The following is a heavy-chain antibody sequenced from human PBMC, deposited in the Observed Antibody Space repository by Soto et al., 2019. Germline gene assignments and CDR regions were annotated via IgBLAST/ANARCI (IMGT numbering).Heavy chain of an antibody. Sequence: DVQLLESGGGLVQPGGSLRLSCAASGFTFRSYAMSWVRQAPGKGLEWVSGISGSGISTHYADSVKGRFTVSRDNSKNTLYLQMNSLRADDTAVYNCAKGPVGPDWYFDLWGRGTLVTVSS. CDR2: ISGSGIST. CDR1: GFTFRSYA. CDR3: AKGPVGPDWYFDL. J-gene: IGHJ2*01. V-gene: IGHV3-23*01.